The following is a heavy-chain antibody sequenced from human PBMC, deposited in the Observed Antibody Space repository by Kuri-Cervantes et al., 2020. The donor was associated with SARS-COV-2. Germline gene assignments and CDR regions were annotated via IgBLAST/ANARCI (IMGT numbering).Heavy chain of an antibody. CDR2: MYFSGST. CDR3: ARGVPVRVSIPVGAGTFDY. CDR1: GGSISSSSYS. Sequence: SETLSLTCTVSGGSISSSSYSWGWFRQPPGMGVEWIGGMYFSGSTYYNPSLKSLITISVDTSKNQFPLKLSSVTAADTAVYYGARGVPVRVSIPVGAGTFDYWGQGTLVTVSS. D-gene: IGHD1-1*01. J-gene: IGHJ4*02. V-gene: IGHV4-39*01.